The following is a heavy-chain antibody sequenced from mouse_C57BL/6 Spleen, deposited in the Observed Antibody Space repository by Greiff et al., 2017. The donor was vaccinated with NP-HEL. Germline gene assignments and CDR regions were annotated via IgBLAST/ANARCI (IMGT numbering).Heavy chain of an antibody. CDR3: ANYYGDYGELDY. CDR2: IHPSSGNT. V-gene: IGHV1-81*01. D-gene: IGHD2-13*01. Sequence: QVQLQQPGAELARPGASVKLSCKASGYTFTSYGISWVKQRTGQGLEWIGEIHPSSGNTYYNEKFKGKATLTADKSSSTAYMELRSLTSEDSAVYFCANYYGDYGELDYWGQGTTLTVSS. CDR1: GYTFTSYG. J-gene: IGHJ2*01.